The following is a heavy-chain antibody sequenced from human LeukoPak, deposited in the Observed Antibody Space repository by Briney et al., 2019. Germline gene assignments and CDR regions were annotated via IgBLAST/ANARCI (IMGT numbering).Heavy chain of an antibody. CDR1: GYTLTELS. CDR3: ASSSSGWDDFDI. Sequence: GASVTVSCKVSGYTLTELSMHWVRQAPGKGLEWMGGFDPEDGETIYAQKFQGRGTMTEDTSTDKAYSELSSLRSEETAVYYCASSSSGWDDFDIWGQGTMVTVSS. J-gene: IGHJ3*02. D-gene: IGHD6-19*01. CDR2: FDPEDGET. V-gene: IGHV1-24*01.